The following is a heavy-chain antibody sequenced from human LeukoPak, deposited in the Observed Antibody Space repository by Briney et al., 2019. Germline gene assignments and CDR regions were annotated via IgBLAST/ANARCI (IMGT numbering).Heavy chain of an antibody. CDR2: INHSGST. D-gene: IGHD6-19*01. J-gene: IGHJ4*02. CDR1: GGSFSGYY. V-gene: IGHV4-34*01. CDR3: ARASGDSSSSGWLDY. Sequence: PSETLSLTCAVYGGSFSGYYWSWIRQPPGKGLEWIGEINHSGSTYYNPSLKSRVTISVDTSKNQFSLKLSSVTAADTAVYYCARASGDSSSSGWLDYWGQGTLVTVSS.